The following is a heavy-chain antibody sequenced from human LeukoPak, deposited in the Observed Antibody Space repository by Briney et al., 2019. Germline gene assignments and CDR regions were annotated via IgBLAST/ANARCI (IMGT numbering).Heavy chain of an antibody. CDR1: GFTFSSYG. Sequence: PGRSLRLSCAASGFTFSSYGMHWVRQAPGKGLEWVAVIWYDGSNKYYADSVKGRFTISRDNSKNTLYLQMNSLRAEDTAVYYCARDGPRGTSHCVFDYWGQGTLVTVSS. V-gene: IGHV3-33*01. J-gene: IGHJ4*02. D-gene: IGHD2-2*01. CDR3: ARDGPRGTSHCVFDY. CDR2: IWYDGSNK.